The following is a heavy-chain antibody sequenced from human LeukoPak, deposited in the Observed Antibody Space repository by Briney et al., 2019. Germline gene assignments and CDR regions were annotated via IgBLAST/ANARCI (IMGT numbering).Heavy chain of an antibody. CDR1: GGTFSSYA. Sequence: VASVKVSCKASGGTFSSYAISWVRQAPGRGLEWMGRIIPILGIANYAQKFQGRVTITADKSTSTAYMELSSLRSEDTAVYYCARGDPFLPGYWGQGTLVTVSS. CDR3: ARGDPFLPGY. CDR2: IIPILGIA. V-gene: IGHV1-69*04. D-gene: IGHD3-3*01. J-gene: IGHJ4*02.